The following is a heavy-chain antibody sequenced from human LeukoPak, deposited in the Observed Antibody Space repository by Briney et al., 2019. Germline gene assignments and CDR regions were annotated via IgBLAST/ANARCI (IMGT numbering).Heavy chain of an antibody. J-gene: IGHJ5*02. CDR3: ARIVTMIVVVWFDP. Sequence: PSETLSLTCTVSGGSISSYYWSWIRQPPGKGLEWIGYIYYSGSTNYNPSLKSRVTISVDTSKNQFSLKLSSVTAADTAVYYCARIVTMIVVVWFDPWGQGTLVTVSS. CDR1: GGSISSYY. V-gene: IGHV4-59*01. CDR2: IYYSGST. D-gene: IGHD3-22*01.